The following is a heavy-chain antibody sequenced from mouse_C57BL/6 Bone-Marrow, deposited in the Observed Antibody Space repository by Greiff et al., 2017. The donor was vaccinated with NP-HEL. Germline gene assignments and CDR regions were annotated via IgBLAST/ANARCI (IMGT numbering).Heavy chain of an antibody. CDR1: GYTFTSYG. J-gene: IGHJ3*01. Sequence: VHLVESGAELARPGASVKLSCKASGYTFTSYGISWVKQRPGQGLEWIGEIYPRSGNTYYNEKFKGKATLTVDKSSSTAYMELRSLTSEDPAVYVGARWEGRLRYRRASWFAYGGQGTLVTVSA. D-gene: IGHD1-3*01. V-gene: IGHV1-81*01. CDR3: ARWEGRLRYRRASWFAY. CDR2: IYPRSGNT.